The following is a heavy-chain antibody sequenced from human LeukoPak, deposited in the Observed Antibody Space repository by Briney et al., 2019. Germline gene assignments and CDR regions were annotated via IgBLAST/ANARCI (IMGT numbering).Heavy chain of an antibody. CDR2: ISSSGDYI. Sequence: GGSLRLSCAASGFSFSIFSMNWVRQAPGKGLEWLSSISSSGDYIYYADSLKGRFTISRDNAKNSLYLQMSSLRAEDTSVYYCARGATVTTDWYFDLWGRGTLVSVSS. D-gene: IGHD4-17*01. CDR3: ARGATVTTDWYFDL. J-gene: IGHJ2*01. V-gene: IGHV3-21*01. CDR1: GFSFSIFS.